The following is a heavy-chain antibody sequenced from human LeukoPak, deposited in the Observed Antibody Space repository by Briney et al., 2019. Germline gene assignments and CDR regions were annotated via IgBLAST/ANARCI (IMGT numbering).Heavy chain of an antibody. CDR3: ARITDYYDSSGYYYFDY. D-gene: IGHD3-22*01. J-gene: IGHJ4*02. V-gene: IGHV3-7*01. CDR1: GFTFSDYY. CDR2: IKQDGSEK. Sequence: GGSLRLSCAASGFTFSDYYMSWVRQAPGKGLEWVANIKQDGSEKYYVDSVKGRFTISRDNAKNSLYLQMNSLRAEDTAVYYCARITDYYDSSGYYYFDYWGQGTLVTVSS.